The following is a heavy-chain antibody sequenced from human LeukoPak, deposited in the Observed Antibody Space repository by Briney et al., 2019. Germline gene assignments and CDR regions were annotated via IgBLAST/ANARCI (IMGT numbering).Heavy chain of an antibody. CDR2: ISSSSSYI. V-gene: IGHV3-21*01. Sequence: PGGSLRLSCAASGFTFSSYWMSWVRQAPGKGLEWVSSISSSSSYIYYADSVKGRFTISRDNAKNSLYLQMNSLRAEDTAVYYCARAGYGSGSYSFSNWFDPWGQGTLVTVSS. J-gene: IGHJ5*02. CDR3: ARAGYGSGSYSFSNWFDP. CDR1: GFTFSSYW. D-gene: IGHD3-10*01.